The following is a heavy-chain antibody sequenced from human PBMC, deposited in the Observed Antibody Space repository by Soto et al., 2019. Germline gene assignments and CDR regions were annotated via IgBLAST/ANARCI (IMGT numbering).Heavy chain of an antibody. CDR2: IWDDGNNK. Sequence: GGSLRLSCAASGFSFSDYGIHWVRQAPGKGLEWVAIIWDDGNNKYYADSVKGRFTISRDNSKNMLYLQMNNLRADDTAVYYCARGCSGRACHYMDVWGKGTTVTVSS. D-gene: IGHD2-15*01. CDR3: ARGCSGRACHYMDV. CDR1: GFSFSDYG. J-gene: IGHJ6*03. V-gene: IGHV3-33*01.